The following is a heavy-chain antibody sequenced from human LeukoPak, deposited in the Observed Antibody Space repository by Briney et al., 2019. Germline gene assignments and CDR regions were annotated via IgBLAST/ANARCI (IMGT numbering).Heavy chain of an antibody. J-gene: IGHJ6*02. V-gene: IGHV1-58*02. Sequence: SVKVSCKASGFTFTSSAMQWVRQARGQRLEWIGWIVVGSGNTNYAQKFQERVTITRDMSTSTAYMELSSLRSEDTAVYYCAAAGYCSSTSGSPDYYYGMDVWGQGTTVTVSS. D-gene: IGHD2-2*01. CDR2: IVVGSGNT. CDR3: AAAGYCSSTSGSPDYYYGMDV. CDR1: GFTFTSSA.